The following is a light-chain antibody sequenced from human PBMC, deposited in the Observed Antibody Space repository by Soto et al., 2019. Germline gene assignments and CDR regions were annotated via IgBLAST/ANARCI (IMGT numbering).Light chain of an antibody. V-gene: IGLV1-47*01. Sequence: QLVLTQPPSASGTPGQRVTISCSGRNSNIGSNYVYWYQQVPGTAPKLLIYTNNQRPSGVPDRFSGSKSATSASLAIGGLRSEDEADYYCAAWDDSLSGWVFGGWTKLTVL. J-gene: IGLJ3*02. CDR3: AAWDDSLSGWV. CDR2: TNN. CDR1: NSNIGSNY.